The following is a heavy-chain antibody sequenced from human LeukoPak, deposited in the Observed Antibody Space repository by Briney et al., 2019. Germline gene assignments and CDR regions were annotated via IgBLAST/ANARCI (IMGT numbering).Heavy chain of an antibody. D-gene: IGHD1/OR15-1a*01. CDR1: GFSLSTSGMC. CDR3: ARIRNRAGWFDP. Sequence: SGPALVKPTQTLTLTCTFSGFSLSTSGMCVSWIRQPPGKALEWLALIDWDDDKYYSTSLKTRLTISKDTSKNQVVLTMTNMDPVATATYYCARIRNRAGWFDPWGQGTLVTVSS. J-gene: IGHJ5*02. V-gene: IGHV2-70*01. CDR2: IDWDDDK.